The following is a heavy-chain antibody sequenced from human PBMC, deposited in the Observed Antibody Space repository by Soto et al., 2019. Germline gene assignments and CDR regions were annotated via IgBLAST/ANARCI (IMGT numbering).Heavy chain of an antibody. CDR3: ARGPPSLAYDFWRGSSGIHY. D-gene: IGHD3-3*01. CDR1: GGSFSGYY. J-gene: IGHJ4*02. Sequence: PSETLSLTCAVYGGSFSGYYWSWIRQPPGKGLEWIGEINHSGSTNYNPSLKSRVTISVDTSKNQFSLKLSSVTAADTAVYYCARGPPSLAYDFWRGSSGIHYPGQATLVSVSS. CDR2: INHSGST. V-gene: IGHV4-34*01.